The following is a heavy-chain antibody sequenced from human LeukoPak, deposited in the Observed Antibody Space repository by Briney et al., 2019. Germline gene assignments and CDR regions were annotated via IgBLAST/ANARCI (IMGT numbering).Heavy chain of an antibody. CDR3: ARVNYYYYYMDV. CDR2: IYYSGST. J-gene: IGHJ6*03. CDR1: GGSISSYY. Sequence: PSETLSLTCTVSGGSISSYYWSWIRQTPGKGLEWIGYIYYSGSTNFNPSLKSRVTMSVDTSKNQFSLKLSSVTAADTAVYYCARVNYYYYYMDVWGKGTTVTISS. V-gene: IGHV4-59*12.